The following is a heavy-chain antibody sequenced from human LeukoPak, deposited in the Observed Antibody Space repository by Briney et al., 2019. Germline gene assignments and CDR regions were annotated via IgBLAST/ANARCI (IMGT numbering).Heavy chain of an antibody. J-gene: IGHJ4*02. CDR3: ATDAVADGY. Sequence: GGSLRLSCAAPGFTFSSYWMHWVRQAPGKGLVWVSRINTDGSSTSYADSVKGRFTISRDNAKNTLYLQMNSLRAEDTALYYCATDAVADGYWGQGTLVTVSS. CDR1: GFTFSSYW. CDR2: INTDGSST. V-gene: IGHV3-74*01. D-gene: IGHD6-19*01.